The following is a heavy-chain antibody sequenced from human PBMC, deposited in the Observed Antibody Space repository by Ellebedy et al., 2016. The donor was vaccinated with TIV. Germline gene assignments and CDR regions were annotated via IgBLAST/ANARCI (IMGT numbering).Heavy chain of an antibody. Sequence: MPSETLSLTCTVSGGSISSYYWSWIRQPPGKGLEWIGYIYYSGSTTYNPSLKSRVTLSVDTSKNQFSLKLSSVTAADTAVYYCARGGYYDSSGYIAWGQGTLVTVSS. J-gene: IGHJ4*02. V-gene: IGHV4-59*01. CDR1: GGSISSYY. CDR3: ARGGYYDSSGYIA. D-gene: IGHD3-22*01. CDR2: IYYSGST.